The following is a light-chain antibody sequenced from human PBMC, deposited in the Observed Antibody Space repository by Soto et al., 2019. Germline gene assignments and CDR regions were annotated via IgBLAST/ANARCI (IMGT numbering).Light chain of an antibody. J-gene: IGKJ1*01. CDR3: QQYNNWLGS. CDR2: GAS. Sequence: EIVLTQSPATLSLSPGERATLSCRASQSVSNYLAWYQQRPGQAPRLLIYGASTRATGIPARFSGSGSGTEFTPTISSLQSEDFAVYYCQQYNNWLGSFGQGTKVDIK. CDR1: QSVSNY. V-gene: IGKV3-15*01.